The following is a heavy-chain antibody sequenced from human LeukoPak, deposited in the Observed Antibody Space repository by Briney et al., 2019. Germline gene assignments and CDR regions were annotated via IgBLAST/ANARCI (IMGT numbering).Heavy chain of an antibody. CDR2: ISHTGST. CDR3: VRGLQLWSRDPFDY. Sequence: PSETLSLTCTVSGYSISSGYYWGWIRQSPGKGLEWIGSISHTGSTSYYPSLKSRVTISIDTSKNQFSLKLNSVTAADTAVYYCVRGLQLWSRDPFDYWGQGTLVTVS. CDR1: GYSISSGYY. J-gene: IGHJ4*02. D-gene: IGHD1-1*01. V-gene: IGHV4-38-2*02.